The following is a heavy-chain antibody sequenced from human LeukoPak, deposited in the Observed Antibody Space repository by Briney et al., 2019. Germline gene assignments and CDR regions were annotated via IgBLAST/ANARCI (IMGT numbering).Heavy chain of an antibody. Sequence: PGGSLRLSCAASGFTFSGSAMHWVRQASGKGLEWVSRIRSKANSYATAYAASVKGRFTISRDDSKNTAYLQMNSLKTEDTAVYYCTRPLYSSPTWGQGTLVTVSS. V-gene: IGHV3-73*01. CDR3: TRPLYSSPT. D-gene: IGHD6-6*01. CDR1: GFTFSGSA. J-gene: IGHJ4*02. CDR2: IRSKANSYAT.